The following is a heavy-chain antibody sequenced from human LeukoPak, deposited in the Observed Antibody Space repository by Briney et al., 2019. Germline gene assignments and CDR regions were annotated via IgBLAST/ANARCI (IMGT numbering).Heavy chain of an antibody. CDR3: AREGHTTGWPPFDF. CDR1: GFTFSTYT. J-gene: IGHJ4*02. D-gene: IGHD6-19*01. CDR2: VSRNGGST. V-gene: IGHV3-64*04. Sequence: PGGSLRLSCSASGFTFSTYTMHWVRQAPGKGLEYVSTVSRNGGSTYYADSVKGRFTISRDNAKNSLYLQMNSLRAEDTAVYYCAREGHTTGWPPFDFWGQGTLVTVSS.